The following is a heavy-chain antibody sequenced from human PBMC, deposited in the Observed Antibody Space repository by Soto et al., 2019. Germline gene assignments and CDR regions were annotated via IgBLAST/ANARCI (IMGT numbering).Heavy chain of an antibody. CDR1: GFSLSTSGMC. J-gene: IGHJ4*02. D-gene: IGHD3-10*01. CDR3: ARIDRTLWLGERKHDD. CDR2: IDWDDDK. V-gene: IGHV2-70*01. Sequence: SGPTLVNPTQTLTLTCTFSGFSLSTSGMCVSWIRQPPGKALEWLALIDWDDDKYYRKSLKKRLTISKDNSKNKVVLTMNNMDHVDKATYYCARIDRTLWLGERKHDDWGQGNMVTVYS.